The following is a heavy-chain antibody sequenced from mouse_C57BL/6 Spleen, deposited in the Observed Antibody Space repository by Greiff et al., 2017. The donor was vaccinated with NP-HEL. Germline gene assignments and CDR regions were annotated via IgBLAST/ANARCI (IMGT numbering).Heavy chain of an antibody. CDR2: IYPSDSET. V-gene: IGHV1-61*01. Sequence: VQLQQPGAELVRPGSSVKLSCKASGYTFTSYWMDWVKQRPGQGLEWIGNIYPSDSETHYNQKFKDKATLTVDKSSSTAYMQLSSLTSEDSAVYYCAREGVYDGYYKFAYWGQGTLVTVSA. J-gene: IGHJ3*01. CDR3: AREGVYDGYYKFAY. CDR1: GYTFTSYW. D-gene: IGHD2-3*01.